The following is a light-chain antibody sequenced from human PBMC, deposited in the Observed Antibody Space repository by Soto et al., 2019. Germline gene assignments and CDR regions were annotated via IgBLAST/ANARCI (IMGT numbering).Light chain of an antibody. CDR3: QQYNTWPAEIT. Sequence: VMTQAPATLSVSPGERATLSCRASQSVSSSYVAWYQQKPGQAPRLLISGASSRATGIPARFSGSGSGTEFTLTISSLQSEDSAVYYCQQYNTWPAEITFGQGTRLEIK. J-gene: IGKJ5*01. V-gene: IGKV3D-15*01. CDR1: QSVSSS. CDR2: GAS.